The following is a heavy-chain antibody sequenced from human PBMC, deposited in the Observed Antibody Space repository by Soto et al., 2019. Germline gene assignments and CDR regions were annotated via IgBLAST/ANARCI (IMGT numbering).Heavy chain of an antibody. D-gene: IGHD4-17*01. CDR1: GGSISSYY. Sequence: SETLSLTCTVSGGSISSYYWSWIRQPPGKGLEWIGYIYYSGSTNYNPSLKSRVTISVDTSKNQFSLKLSSVTAADTAVYYCARHYGDNEFDYWGQGTLVTVSS. J-gene: IGHJ4*02. CDR2: IYYSGST. CDR3: ARHYGDNEFDY. V-gene: IGHV4-59*01.